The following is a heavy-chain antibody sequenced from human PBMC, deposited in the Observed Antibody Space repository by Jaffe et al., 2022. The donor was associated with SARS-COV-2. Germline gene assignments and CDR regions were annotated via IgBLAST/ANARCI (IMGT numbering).Heavy chain of an antibody. Sequence: EVQLVESGGGLVQPGGSLRLSCAASGFTFSNYAMTWVRQAPGTGLEWVSAIRGSGGSTYYADSVKGRFTISRDNSKNTLYLQMNSLRAEDTAVYYCAKGTSVVVPTSMGNYWGQGTLVTVSS. CDR2: IRGSGGST. D-gene: IGHD2-2*01. V-gene: IGHV3-23*04. CDR3: AKGTSVVVPTSMGNY. J-gene: IGHJ4*02. CDR1: GFTFSNYA.